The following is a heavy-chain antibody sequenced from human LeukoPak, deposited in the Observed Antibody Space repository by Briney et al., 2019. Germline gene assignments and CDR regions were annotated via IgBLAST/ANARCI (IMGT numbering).Heavy chain of an antibody. J-gene: IGHJ4*02. CDR3: AKEGSDLYYFDY. V-gene: IGHV3-43*01. Sequence: GGSLRLSCAASGFTFDDYTMHWVRQAPGKGLEWVSLISWDGGSTYYADSVKGRFTISRDNSKNSLYLQTNSLRTEDTALYYCAKEGSDLYYFDYWGQGTLVTVSS. CDR2: ISWDGGST. CDR1: GFTFDDYT. D-gene: IGHD2-21*02.